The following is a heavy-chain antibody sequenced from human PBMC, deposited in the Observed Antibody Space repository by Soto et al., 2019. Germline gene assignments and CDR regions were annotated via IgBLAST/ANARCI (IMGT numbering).Heavy chain of an antibody. D-gene: IGHD5-18*01. V-gene: IGHV3-33*07. J-gene: IGHJ6*03. CDR1: GFTLNTYG. CDR3: ARGYPLWSPYFYYYMDV. CDR2: SWYDGTNK. Sequence: GGSLRLSCAESGFTLNTYGMYWVRQAPGKGLEWVAVSWYDGTNKDYADSVKGRFTISRDNSRNTLYLQMNSLRAEDTALYYCARGYPLWSPYFYYYMDVWGQGTTVTVSS.